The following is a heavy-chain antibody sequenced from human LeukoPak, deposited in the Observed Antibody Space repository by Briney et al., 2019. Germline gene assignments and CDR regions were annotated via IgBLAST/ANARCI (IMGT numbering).Heavy chain of an antibody. CDR1: GYSFHTYW. Sequence: RAGESPKISLQRSGYSFHTYWIGWVRQLPGKGLEWMGIIYPVDSDTKYSPSFQGQLTISADKSISTAYVQWRSLKASDTAMYYCARLVDYGSGSRYFDYWGQGTLVTVSS. V-gene: IGHV5-51*01. CDR3: ARLVDYGSGSRYFDY. CDR2: IYPVDSDT. J-gene: IGHJ4*02. D-gene: IGHD3-10*01.